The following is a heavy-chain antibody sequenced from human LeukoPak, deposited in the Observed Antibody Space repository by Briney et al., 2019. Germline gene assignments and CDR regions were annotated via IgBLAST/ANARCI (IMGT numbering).Heavy chain of an antibody. V-gene: IGHV4-39*01. Sequence: SVTQSLTCTVSGGSISSSSNYWGWIRQPPGKGLEWIGSIYYSGSRYYNPPLKSRVTISVDTSTNQFSLKLSSVTAADTAVYYCARQYDSSGYYYFDYWGQGTLVTVSS. J-gene: IGHJ4*02. CDR1: GGSISSSSNY. D-gene: IGHD3-22*01. CDR2: IYYSGSR. CDR3: ARQYDSSGYYYFDY.